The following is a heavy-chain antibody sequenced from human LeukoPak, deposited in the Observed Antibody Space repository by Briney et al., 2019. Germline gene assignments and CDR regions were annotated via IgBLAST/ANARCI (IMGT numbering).Heavy chain of an antibody. V-gene: IGHV3-48*03. CDR2: ISSSGITI. CDR1: GFTFSSYA. J-gene: IGHJ6*02. Sequence: GGSLRLSCAASGFTFSSYAMNWVRQAPGKGLEWVSYISSSGITIYYADSVKGRFTISRDNAKNSLYLQMNSLRAEDTAVYYCAREITIFGVVIDTYYYYGMDVWGQGTTVTVSS. D-gene: IGHD3-3*01. CDR3: AREITIFGVVIDTYYYYGMDV.